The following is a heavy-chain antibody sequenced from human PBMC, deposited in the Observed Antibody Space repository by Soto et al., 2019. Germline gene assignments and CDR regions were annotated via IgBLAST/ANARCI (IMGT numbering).Heavy chain of an antibody. CDR2: ISRYGDFT. CDR3: VQDRYLDHDSRGYLFDN. D-gene: IGHD3-22*01. J-gene: IGHJ4*02. CDR1: GFTFNIYA. Sequence: EVQLLESGGDLIQPGGSLRLSCAASGFTFNIYAMTWVRQAPGKGLEWVSAISRYGDFTYYADSVEGRFTISRDNSKNTLYLQMNSLRAEDTAVYYCVQDRYLDHDSRGYLFDNWGQGTLVTVSS. V-gene: IGHV3-23*01.